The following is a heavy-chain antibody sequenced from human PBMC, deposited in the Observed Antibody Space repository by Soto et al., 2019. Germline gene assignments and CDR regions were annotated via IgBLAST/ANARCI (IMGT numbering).Heavy chain of an antibody. CDR1: GFTFSSYA. J-gene: IGHJ4*02. CDR2: ISGSGGST. D-gene: IGHD6-13*01. Sequence: GGSLRLSCAASGFTFSSYAMSWVRQAPGKGLEWVSAISGSGGSTYYADSVKGRFTISRDNSKNTLYLQMNSLRAEDTAVYYCAKFRAAAGTGFGFDYWGQGTLVTVSS. CDR3: AKFRAAAGTGFGFDY. V-gene: IGHV3-23*01.